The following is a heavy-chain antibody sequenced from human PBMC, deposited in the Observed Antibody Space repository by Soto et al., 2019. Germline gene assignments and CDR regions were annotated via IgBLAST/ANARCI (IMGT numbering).Heavy chain of an antibody. D-gene: IGHD3-3*01. CDR2: IKSKTDGGTT. J-gene: IGHJ4*02. Sequence: GGSLRLSCAASGFTFSNAWMSWVRQAPGKGLEWVGRIKSKTDGGTTDYAAPVKGRFTISRDDSKNTLYLQMNSLKTEDTAVYYCTTEYYDFWSGYYYFDYWSQGTLVTVSS. CDR3: TTEYYDFWSGYYYFDY. V-gene: IGHV3-15*01. CDR1: GFTFSNAW.